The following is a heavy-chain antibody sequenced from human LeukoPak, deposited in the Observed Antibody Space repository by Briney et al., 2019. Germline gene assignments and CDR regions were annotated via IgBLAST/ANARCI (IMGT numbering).Heavy chain of an antibody. Sequence: GASVKVSCKASGYTFTGYYMHWVRQAPGQGLEWMGWINPNSDGTNYAQKFQGRVTMTRDTSISTAYMELSRLRSDDTAVYYCARGSRYCSSTSCYFFNWFDPWGQGTLVTVSS. CDR3: ARGSRYCSSTSCYFFNWFDP. CDR1: GYTFTGYY. CDR2: INPNSDGT. D-gene: IGHD2-2*01. J-gene: IGHJ5*02. V-gene: IGHV1-2*02.